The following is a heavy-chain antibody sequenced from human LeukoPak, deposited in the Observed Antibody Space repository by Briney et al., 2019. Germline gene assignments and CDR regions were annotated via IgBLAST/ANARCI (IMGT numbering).Heavy chain of an antibody. CDR3: ARTRELLSHFDY. D-gene: IGHD1-26*01. J-gene: IGHJ4*02. CDR2: ISAYNGNT. V-gene: IGHV1-18*01. Sequence: WASVTVSCKASGYTFTSYGISWVRQAPGQGLEWMGWISAYNGNTNYAQKLQGRVTMTTDTSTSTAYMELRSLRSDDTAVYYCARTRELLSHFDYWGQGTLVTVSS. CDR1: GYTFTSYG.